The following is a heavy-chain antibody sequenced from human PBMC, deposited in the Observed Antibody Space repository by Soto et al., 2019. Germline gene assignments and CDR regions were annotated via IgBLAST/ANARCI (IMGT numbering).Heavy chain of an antibody. Sequence: GGSLRLSCAASGFTVSSSFMSWVRQAPGKGLECVSLIYSSGGTHYADSVKGRFTISRDNSKNTLYLQMNSLRADDTAVYYCARDFIAVVGTIGAFDIWGQGTMVTVSS. CDR3: ARDFIAVVGTIGAFDI. CDR1: GFTVSSSF. CDR2: IYSSGGT. J-gene: IGHJ3*02. V-gene: IGHV3-66*01. D-gene: IGHD6-19*01.